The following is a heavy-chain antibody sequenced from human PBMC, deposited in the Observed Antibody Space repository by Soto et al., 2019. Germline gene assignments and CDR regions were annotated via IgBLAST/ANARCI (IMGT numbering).Heavy chain of an antibody. V-gene: IGHV3-74*01. Sequence: HPGGSLRLSCAASGFTFSNYWTHWVRQAPGKGLVWVSRINGDGSTTTYADFVKGRFTISRDNAKTTLYLQMDSLGADDTAVYYCTRGGTSATYWGLFDYWGQGALVTVSS. D-gene: IGHD7-27*01. CDR2: INGDGSTT. J-gene: IGHJ4*02. CDR1: GFTFSNYW. CDR3: TRGGTSATYWGLFDY.